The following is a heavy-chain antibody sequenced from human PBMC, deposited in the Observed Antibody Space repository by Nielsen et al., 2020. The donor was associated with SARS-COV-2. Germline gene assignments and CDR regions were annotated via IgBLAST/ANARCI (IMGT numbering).Heavy chain of an antibody. J-gene: IGHJ4*02. Sequence: SDTLSPTCSVSGGSISSYYWSWIRQLPGKGLEWIGYIHYSGSTKYNPSLSSRVTMSVDTSKNQLSLKLTSVTAADTAVYYCARGPHDYGDYWLGYWGQGTLVTVSS. CDR1: GGSISSYY. CDR2: IHYSGST. V-gene: IGHV4-59*12. CDR3: ARGPHDYGDYWLGY. D-gene: IGHD4-17*01.